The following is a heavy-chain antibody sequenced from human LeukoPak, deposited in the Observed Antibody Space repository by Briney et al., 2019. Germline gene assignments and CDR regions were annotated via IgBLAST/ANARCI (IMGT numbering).Heavy chain of an antibody. Sequence: PGGSLRLSCSASGFTFSSYTMHWVRQAPEKGLEYVSGIDTNGMSTYHADSVTGRFTISRDNSKDTLYLQMSSVRTEDTAVYYCVKAGTPYYYVSGTYPDSWGQGTLVTVSS. D-gene: IGHD3-10*01. CDR3: VKAGTPYYYVSGTYPDS. CDR2: IDTNGMST. J-gene: IGHJ4*02. CDR1: GFTFSSYT. V-gene: IGHV3-64D*06.